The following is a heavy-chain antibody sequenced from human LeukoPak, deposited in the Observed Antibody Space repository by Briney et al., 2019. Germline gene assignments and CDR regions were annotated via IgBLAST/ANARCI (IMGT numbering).Heavy chain of an antibody. J-gene: IGHJ4*02. D-gene: IGHD5-24*01. CDR1: GFTFSSYW. CDR2: ISWNSVNI. V-gene: IGHV3-9*01. Sequence: GGSLRLSCAASGFTFSSYWMHWVRQAPGKGLEWVSGISWNSVNIGYEDSVKGRFTISRDNAKNSLYLQMNSLRPEDTALYYCVKDRGLRSQWLQVTYDSWGQGTLVTVSS. CDR3: VKDRGLRSQWLQVTYDS.